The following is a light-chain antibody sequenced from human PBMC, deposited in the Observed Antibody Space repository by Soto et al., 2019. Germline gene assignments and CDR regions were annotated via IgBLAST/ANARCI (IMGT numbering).Light chain of an antibody. V-gene: IGLV2-14*03. CDR2: DVS. Sequence: QSALPRAGSVSRSPGPPYTINCIGTSSDVGSYNYVSWYQQHPGKAPKLMIYDVSNRPSGVSNRFSGSKSGNTASLTISGLHAEDEAEYYCNSYTSSSTLVFATGTKVTVL. CDR3: NSYTSSSTLV. CDR1: SSDVGSYNY. J-gene: IGLJ1*01.